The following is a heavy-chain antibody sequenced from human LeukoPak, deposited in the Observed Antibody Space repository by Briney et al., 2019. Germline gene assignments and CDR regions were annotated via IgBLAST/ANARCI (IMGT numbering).Heavy chain of an antibody. D-gene: IGHD5-18*01. Sequence: GSLRLSCAASGFTFSSYGMHWVRQAPGKGLEWVAVISYDGSNKYYADSVKGRFTISRDNSKNTLYLQMNSLRAEDTAVYYCAKCGYSYGIQCYFDYWGQGTLVTVSS. CDR1: GFTFSSYG. V-gene: IGHV3-30*18. CDR2: ISYDGSNK. CDR3: AKCGYSYGIQCYFDY. J-gene: IGHJ4*02.